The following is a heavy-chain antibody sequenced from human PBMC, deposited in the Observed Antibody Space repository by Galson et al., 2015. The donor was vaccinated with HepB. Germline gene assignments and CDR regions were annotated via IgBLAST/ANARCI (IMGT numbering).Heavy chain of an antibody. CDR2: ISSSSSYI. D-gene: IGHD3-10*01. Sequence: SLRLSCAASGITFNTYSMNWVRQAPGKGLEWVSSISSSSSYIYYADSAKGRFTISRDNARNSLYLQMNSLRAEDTAVYHCATVEILVVRGGLRTRSYFDYGGRGTLVTVSS. CDR3: ATVEILVVRGGLRTRSYFDY. V-gene: IGHV3-21*01. CDR1: GITFNTYS. J-gene: IGHJ4*02.